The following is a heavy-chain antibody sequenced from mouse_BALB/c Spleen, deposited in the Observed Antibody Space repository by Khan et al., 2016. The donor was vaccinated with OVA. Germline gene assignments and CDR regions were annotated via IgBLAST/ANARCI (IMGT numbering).Heavy chain of an antibody. Sequence: QVQLKESGAELVRPGTSVKMSCKTAGYTFTNYWIGWVKQRPGHGLEWIGDFYPGSGNTHYNEKFKGKASLTADTSSSTAYMHLSSLTSEDSAIYYCARPYYYGSSYDTMDAWGQGTSVTVSS. CDR2: FYPGSGNT. D-gene: IGHD1-1*01. CDR3: ARPYYYGSSYDTMDA. J-gene: IGHJ4*01. V-gene: IGHV1-63*02. CDR1: GYTFTNYW.